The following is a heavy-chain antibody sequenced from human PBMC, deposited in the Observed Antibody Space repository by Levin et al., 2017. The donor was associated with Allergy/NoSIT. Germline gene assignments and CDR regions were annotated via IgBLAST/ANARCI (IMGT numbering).Heavy chain of an antibody. Sequence: ASVKVSCKGSRYIFTRYWIGWVRQMPGKGLEWMGIIYPGDSDTRYSPSFQGQVTISADKSISTAYLQWSSLQASDTAMYYCARHFGAVTTNNFDYWGQGTLVTVSS. J-gene: IGHJ4*02. D-gene: IGHD4-17*01. CDR1: RYIFTRYW. CDR3: ARHFGAVTTNNFDY. V-gene: IGHV5-51*01. CDR2: IYPGDSDT.